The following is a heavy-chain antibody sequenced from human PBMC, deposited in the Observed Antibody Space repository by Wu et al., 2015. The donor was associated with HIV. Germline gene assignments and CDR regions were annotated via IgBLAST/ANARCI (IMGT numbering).Heavy chain of an antibody. V-gene: IGHV1-18*01. CDR2: ISPYSGNT. CDR3: ARYAAWDSSSSRYYYYMDV. Sequence: QGQLVQSGGEVKKPGASVKVSCKASGYLFTAYGINWVRQGPGQGLEWLGWISPYSGNTNYAPKLQGRVTMTTDTSTTTAYMELRSLRSDDTAVYYCARYAAWDSSSSRYYYYMDVWGKGTTVTVSS. D-gene: IGHD6-6*01. J-gene: IGHJ6*03. CDR1: GYLFTAYG.